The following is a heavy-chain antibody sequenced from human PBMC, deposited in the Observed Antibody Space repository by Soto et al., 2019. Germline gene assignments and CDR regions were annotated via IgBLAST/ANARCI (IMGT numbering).Heavy chain of an antibody. Sequence: GGSLRLSCAASGFTFSSYAMHWVRQAPGKGLEWVAVISYDGSNKYYADSVKGRFTISRDNSKNMLYLQMNSLRAEDTAVYYCARALRIAARPRVYHGMDVWGQGTTVTV. CDR3: ARALRIAARPRVYHGMDV. V-gene: IGHV3-30-3*01. D-gene: IGHD6-6*01. J-gene: IGHJ6*02. CDR1: GFTFSSYA. CDR2: ISYDGSNK.